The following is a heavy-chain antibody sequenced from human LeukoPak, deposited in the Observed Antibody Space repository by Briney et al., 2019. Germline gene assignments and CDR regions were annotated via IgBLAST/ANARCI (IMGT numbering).Heavy chain of an antibody. V-gene: IGHV3-9*01. CDR1: GFTFDDYA. Sequence: QTGGSLRLSCAASGFTFDDYAMHWVRQAPGKGLEWVSGISWNSGSIGYADSVKGRFTISRDNAKNSLYLQMNSLRAEDTALRYCAKCGGPDYYGSGRLKNGMDVWGQGTTVTVSS. D-gene: IGHD3-10*01. CDR2: ISWNSGSI. CDR3: AKCGGPDYYGSGRLKNGMDV. J-gene: IGHJ6*02.